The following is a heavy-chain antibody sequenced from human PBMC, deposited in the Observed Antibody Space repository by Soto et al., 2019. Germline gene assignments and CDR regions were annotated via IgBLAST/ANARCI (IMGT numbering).Heavy chain of an antibody. D-gene: IGHD4-17*01. Sequence: SETLSLTCTVSGGSISSGDYYWSWIRQPPGKGLEWIGYIYYSGSTNYNPSLKSRVTISVDTSKNQFSLKLSSVTAADTAVYYCARKATVTTCFDYWGQGTLVTVSS. CDR2: IYYSGST. CDR3: ARKATVTTCFDY. J-gene: IGHJ4*02. CDR1: GGSISSGDYY. V-gene: IGHV4-30-4*01.